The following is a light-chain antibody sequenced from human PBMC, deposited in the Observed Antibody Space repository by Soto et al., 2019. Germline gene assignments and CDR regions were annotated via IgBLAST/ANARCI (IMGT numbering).Light chain of an antibody. CDR3: LQYGRSPHIP. CDR2: GAS. J-gene: IGKJ3*01. Sequence: EIVLTQSPGTLSLSPGERATLSCRASQSVSNSYLAWYQQKPGQAPRLLIYGASSRATGIPDRFSGSGSGTVFTSTISSLETEECALSYWLQYGRSPHIPFGTGTKVDIK. V-gene: IGKV3-20*01. CDR1: QSVSNSY.